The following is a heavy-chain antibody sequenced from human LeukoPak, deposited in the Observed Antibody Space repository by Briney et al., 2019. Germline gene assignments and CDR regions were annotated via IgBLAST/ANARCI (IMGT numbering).Heavy chain of an antibody. Sequence: PSETLSLTCTVSGGSISSYYWSWIRQPLGKGLEWIGYGFYTGSTNYNPSLKSRVTISVDTSNNQFSLKLSSVTAADTAVYYCASEYCSSTSCYFDYWGQGNLVTVSS. V-gene: IGHV4-59*01. D-gene: IGHD2-2*01. CDR3: ASEYCSSTSCYFDY. CDR2: GFYTGST. CDR1: GGSISSYY. J-gene: IGHJ4*02.